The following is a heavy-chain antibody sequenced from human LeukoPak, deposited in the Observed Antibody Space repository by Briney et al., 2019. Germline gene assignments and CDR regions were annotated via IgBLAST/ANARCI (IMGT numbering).Heavy chain of an antibody. CDR1: GFTLSNYP. CDR2: IGEEKSGSWT. D-gene: IGHD3-3*02. Sequence: QSWGSLRLSCTASGFTLSNYPMGWVRQAPVKGLEWLSAIGEEKSGSWTKSADSVKGRFTISRDNSENTLYLQMDSLTVDDTAVYYCAKAGVISGWDYWGQGVLVTVSS. V-gene: IGHV3-23*01. CDR3: AKAGVISGWDY. J-gene: IGHJ4*02.